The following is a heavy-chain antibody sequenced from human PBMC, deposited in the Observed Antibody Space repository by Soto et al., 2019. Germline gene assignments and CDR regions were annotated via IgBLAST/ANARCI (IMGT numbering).Heavy chain of an antibody. Sequence: PSQTLSFTCAISGDSVSNIDAVWNWIRQSPSRGLEWLGRTYYRSRWHNEYALSVKSRMTINPDTSRNQFSLQLSSVTPEDTAVYYCARDYDGMVRGHNWFDPWGQGTLVTVSS. D-gene: IGHD3-10*01. V-gene: IGHV6-1*01. CDR1: GDSVSNIDAV. CDR2: TYYRSRWHN. J-gene: IGHJ5*02. CDR3: ARDYDGMVRGHNWFDP.